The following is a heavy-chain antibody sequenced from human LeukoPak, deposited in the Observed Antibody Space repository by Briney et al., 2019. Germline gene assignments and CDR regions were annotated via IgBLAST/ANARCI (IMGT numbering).Heavy chain of an antibody. CDR3: ARHSGYSDYVSDY. CDR1: GGSISSNSYY. J-gene: IGHJ4*02. CDR2: IHYSGST. V-gene: IGHV4-39*01. D-gene: IGHD5-12*01. Sequence: PSETLSLTCTVSGGSISSNSYYWGWIRQPPGKELEWIGHIHYSGSTYYNPPLKSRVIISVDTSKNQFSLKMSYVTAADTAVYYCARHSGYSDYVSDYWGQGTLVTVSS.